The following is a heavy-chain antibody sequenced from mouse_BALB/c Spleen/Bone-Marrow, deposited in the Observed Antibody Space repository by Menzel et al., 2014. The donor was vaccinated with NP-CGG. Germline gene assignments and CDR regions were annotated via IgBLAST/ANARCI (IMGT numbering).Heavy chain of an antibody. CDR2: ISSGGSYT. J-gene: IGHJ2*01. CDR3: TREDTNRDFDY. V-gene: IGHV5-6-4*01. Sequence: EVKVEESGGGLVKPGGSLKLSCAASGFTFSSYTMSWVRQTPEKRLEWVATISSGGSYTYYPDSVKGRFTISRDNAKNTLYLQMSSLKSEDTAMYYCTREDTNRDFDYWGQGTTLTVSS. CDR1: GFTFSSYT. D-gene: IGHD4-1*01.